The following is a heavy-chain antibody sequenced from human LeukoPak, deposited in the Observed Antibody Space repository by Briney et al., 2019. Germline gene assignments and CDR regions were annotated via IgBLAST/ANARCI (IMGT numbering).Heavy chain of an antibody. Sequence: SETLSLTCTVSGGSISSSSYYWGWIRQPPGKGLEWIGSIYYSGSTHYNPSLKSRVTISVDTSKNQFSLKLSSVTAADTAVYYCARLGDSSGYYHYDYWGQGTLVTVSS. D-gene: IGHD3-22*01. CDR1: GGSISSSSYY. CDR2: IYYSGST. CDR3: ARLGDSSGYYHYDY. V-gene: IGHV4-39*07. J-gene: IGHJ4*02.